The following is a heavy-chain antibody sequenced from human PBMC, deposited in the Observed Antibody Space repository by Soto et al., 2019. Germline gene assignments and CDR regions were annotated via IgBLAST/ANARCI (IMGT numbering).Heavy chain of an antibody. J-gene: IGHJ3*02. V-gene: IGHV2-5*02. CDR3: AHRQTVEYSGYDFRVGDAFDI. D-gene: IGHD5-12*01. Sequence: SGPTLVNPTQTLTLTCTFSGFSLSTSGVGVGWIRQPPGKALEWLALIYWDDDKRYSPSLKGRLTITKDTSKNQVVLTMTNMDPVDTATYYCAHRQTVEYSGYDFRVGDAFDIWGQGTMVTVSS. CDR2: IYWDDDK. CDR1: GFSLSTSGVG.